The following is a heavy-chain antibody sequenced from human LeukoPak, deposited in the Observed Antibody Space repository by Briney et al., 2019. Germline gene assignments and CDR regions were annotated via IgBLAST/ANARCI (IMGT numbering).Heavy chain of an antibody. D-gene: IGHD6-19*01. J-gene: IGHJ4*02. Sequence: GGSLRLSCAASGITFSSYAMSWVRQAPGKGLEWVSGISGSGASTSYADSVKGRFTISRDNSKNTLYLQMNSLRAEDTAVYYCAKELSSGWYDWGQGTLVTVSS. V-gene: IGHV3-23*01. CDR3: AKELSSGWYD. CDR1: GITFSSYA. CDR2: ISGSGAST.